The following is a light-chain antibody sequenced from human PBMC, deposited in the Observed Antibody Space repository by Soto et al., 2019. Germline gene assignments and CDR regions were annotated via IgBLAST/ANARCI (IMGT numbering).Light chain of an antibody. CDR2: LNSDGSH. Sequence: QSVLTQSPSASASLGASVKLTCTLSSGHSSYAIAWHQQQPEKGPRYLMKLNSDGSHSKGDGIPDRFSGSSSGAERYLTISSLLSEDEADYYCQTWGTGIPYVFGTGTKLTVL. CDR3: QTWGTGIPYV. V-gene: IGLV4-69*01. CDR1: SGHSSYA. J-gene: IGLJ1*01.